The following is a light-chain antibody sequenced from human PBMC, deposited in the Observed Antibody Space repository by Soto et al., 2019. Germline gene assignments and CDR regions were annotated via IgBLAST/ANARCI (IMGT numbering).Light chain of an antibody. CDR2: DAS. CDR1: QSIRTW. CDR3: QQYNSNTWT. V-gene: IGKV1-5*01. J-gene: IGKJ1*01. Sequence: DIQMSQSPSTLSASVGDRVTITCRARQSIRTWLAWYQQKPGKAPKLLIYDASNLESGVPSRFSGSGSGTEFTLTISSLQPDDFATYYCQQYNSNTWTFGQGTKVDIK.